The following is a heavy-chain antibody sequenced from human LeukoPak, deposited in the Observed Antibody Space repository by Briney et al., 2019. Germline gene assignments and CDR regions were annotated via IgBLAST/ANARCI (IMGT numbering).Heavy chain of an antibody. D-gene: IGHD2-15*01. V-gene: IGHV4-59*01. J-gene: IGHJ4*02. CDR1: GGSISSYY. CDR2: IYYSGST. CDR3: ARELRNSVVARGAYYFDY. Sequence: SETLSLTCTVSGGSISSYYWSWIRQPPGKGLEWIGYIYYSGSTNYNPSLKSRVTISVDTSKNQFSLKLSSVTAADTAVYYCARELRNSVVARGAYYFDYWGQGTLVTVSS.